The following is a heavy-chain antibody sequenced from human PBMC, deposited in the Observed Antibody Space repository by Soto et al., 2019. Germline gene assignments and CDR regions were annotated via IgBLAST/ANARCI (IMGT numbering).Heavy chain of an antibody. CDR1: GFTFSSYG. CDR3: ARDRRFGELLGRFDP. CDR2: IWYDGSNK. D-gene: IGHD3-10*01. V-gene: IGHV3-33*01. Sequence: QVQLVESGGGVVQPGRSLRLSCAASGFTFSSYGMHWVRQAPGKGLEWVAVIWYDGSNKYYADSVKGRFTISRDNSKNTLYLQMNSLRAEDTAVYYCARDRRFGELLGRFDPWGQGTLVTVSS. J-gene: IGHJ5*02.